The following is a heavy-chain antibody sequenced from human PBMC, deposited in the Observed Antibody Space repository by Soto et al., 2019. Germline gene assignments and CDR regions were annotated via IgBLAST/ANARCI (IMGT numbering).Heavy chain of an antibody. CDR1: GDSISSSYW. D-gene: IGHD3-16*01. V-gene: IGHV4-4*02. Sequence: QVQLQESGPGLVKPSGTLSLTCAVSGDSISSSYWWSWVRQPPGKGLEWIGEVYHSETTNYNPSLKSRVTISVDKFKNQFSLRLNSVTAADTAVYYCALGAVTGLDYRGQGTLVTVSS. J-gene: IGHJ4*02. CDR2: VYHSETT. CDR3: ALGAVTGLDY.